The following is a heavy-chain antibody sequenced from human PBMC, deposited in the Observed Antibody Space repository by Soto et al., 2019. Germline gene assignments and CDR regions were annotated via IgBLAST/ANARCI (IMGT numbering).Heavy chain of an antibody. CDR2: IYYDDGST. D-gene: IGHD6-13*01. CDR3: ASGQQVILRYYYGLDV. CDR1: GFTVSTNY. Sequence: GGSLRLSCAVAGFTVSTNYMSWVRQAPGKGLEWVSVIYYDDGSTYYADSVKGRFSISRDSSRNTLYLQMSSLRAEDTAVYYCASGQQVILRYYYGLDVWGQGTTVTVSS. J-gene: IGHJ6*02. V-gene: IGHV3-53*01.